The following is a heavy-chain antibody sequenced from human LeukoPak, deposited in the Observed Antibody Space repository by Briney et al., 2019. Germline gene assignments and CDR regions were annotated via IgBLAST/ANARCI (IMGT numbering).Heavy chain of an antibody. Sequence: GASVKVSCKVSGYTLTELSMHWVRQAPGKGLEWMGGFDPEDGETIYAQKLQGRVTMTTDTSTSTAYMELRSLRSDDTAVYYCAREHYDFWSGYYTDGFGWYYMDVWGKGTTVTVSS. J-gene: IGHJ6*03. CDR3: AREHYDFWSGYYTDGFGWYYMDV. D-gene: IGHD3-3*01. V-gene: IGHV1-24*01. CDR2: FDPEDGET. CDR1: GYTLTELS.